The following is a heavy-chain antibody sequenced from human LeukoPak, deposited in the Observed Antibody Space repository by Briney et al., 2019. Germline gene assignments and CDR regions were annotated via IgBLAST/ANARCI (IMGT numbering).Heavy chain of an antibody. CDR1: GYTFTSYG. Sequence: GASVKVSCKASGYTFTSYGISWVRQAPGQGLEWMGWINPNSGDTNYAQKFQGRVTMTKDTSISTAYMELSSLKSDDTAVYYCASVSDDFWSGYPDWGQGTLVTVSS. V-gene: IGHV1-2*02. D-gene: IGHD3-3*01. J-gene: IGHJ4*02. CDR3: ASVSDDFWSGYPD. CDR2: INPNSGDT.